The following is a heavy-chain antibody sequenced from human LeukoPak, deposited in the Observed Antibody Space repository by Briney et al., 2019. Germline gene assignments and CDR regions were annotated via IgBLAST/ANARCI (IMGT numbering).Heavy chain of an antibody. D-gene: IGHD2-15*01. CDR3: AKDLFGCSGGSCYSRWPYDY. Sequence: GGSLRLSCAASGFTFSSYAMSWVRQAPGKGLEWVSGISGSGSGGSTYYADSVKGRFTISRDNSKNTLYLQMNSLRAEDTAVYYCAKDLFGCSGGSCYSRWPYDYWGQGTLVTVSS. CDR2: ISGSGSGGST. CDR1: GFTFSSYA. J-gene: IGHJ4*02. V-gene: IGHV3-23*01.